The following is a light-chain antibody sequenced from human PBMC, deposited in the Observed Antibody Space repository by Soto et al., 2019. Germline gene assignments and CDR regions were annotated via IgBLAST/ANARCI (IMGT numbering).Light chain of an antibody. CDR3: GSYTGSITYV. CDR2: EVT. V-gene: IGLV2-14*01. Sequence: QSALTQPASVSGSLGQSITISCTGTTSDVGGYNYVSWYQQHPGKAPILMIYEVTNRPSGVSNRFSGSKSGNTASLTISGHQVENEAEYYCGSYTGSITYVFGTVTKVTVL. CDR1: TSDVGGYNY. J-gene: IGLJ1*01.